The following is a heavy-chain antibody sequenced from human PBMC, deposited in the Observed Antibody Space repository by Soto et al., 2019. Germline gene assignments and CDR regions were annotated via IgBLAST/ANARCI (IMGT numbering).Heavy chain of an antibody. J-gene: IGHJ3*02. CDR2: ISAYNGNT. Sequence: ASVKVSCKASGYTFTSYCISWVRQAPGQGLEWMGWISAYNGNTNYAQKLQGRVTMTTDTSTSTAYMELRSLRSDDTAVYYCARPRLYSSGRNTPGAFDIWGQGTMVTVSS. CDR3: ARPRLYSSGRNTPGAFDI. D-gene: IGHD6-19*01. V-gene: IGHV1-18*01. CDR1: GYTFTSYC.